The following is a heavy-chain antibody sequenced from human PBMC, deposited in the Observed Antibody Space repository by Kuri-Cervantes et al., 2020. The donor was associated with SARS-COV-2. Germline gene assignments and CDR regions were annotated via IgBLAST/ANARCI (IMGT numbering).Heavy chain of an antibody. CDR1: GYTLTELS. J-gene: IGHJ3*02. CDR3: ARDSLAEWLGDAFDI. Sequence: ASVKVSCKVSGYTLTELSMHWVRQAPGKGLEWMGGFDPEDGETIYAQKFQGRVTMTEDTSTDTAYTELSSLRSEDTAVYYCARDSLAEWLGDAFDIWGQGTMVTVSS. CDR2: FDPEDGET. V-gene: IGHV1-24*01. D-gene: IGHD3-3*01.